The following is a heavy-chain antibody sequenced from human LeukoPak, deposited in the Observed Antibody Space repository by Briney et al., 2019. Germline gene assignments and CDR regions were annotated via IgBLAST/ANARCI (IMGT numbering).Heavy chain of an antibody. D-gene: IGHD6-19*01. Sequence: GGSLRLSCAASEFTFSNYWMSWVRQAPGKALERVAHTNQDGSKNYYVDSLKGRFTISRDNAKNSLYLQMNSLRAEDTAVYYCATTVPGYPDDYFDYWGQGTLVTVSS. CDR2: TNQDGSKN. J-gene: IGHJ4*02. V-gene: IGHV3-7*01. CDR3: ATTVPGYPDDYFDY. CDR1: EFTFSNYW.